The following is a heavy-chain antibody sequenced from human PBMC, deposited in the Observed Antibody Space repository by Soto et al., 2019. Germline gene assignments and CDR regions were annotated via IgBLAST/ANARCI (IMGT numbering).Heavy chain of an antibody. CDR1: GGSISSSSYY. Sequence: PETLSLTCTVSGGSISSSSYYWGWIRQPPGKGLEWIGSIYYSGSTYYNPSLKSRVTISVDTSKNQFSLKLSSVTAADTAVYYCARHMPDCSGGSCYLDYYYYMDVWGKGTTVTVSS. CDR2: IYYSGST. V-gene: IGHV4-39*01. D-gene: IGHD2-15*01. CDR3: ARHMPDCSGGSCYLDYYYYMDV. J-gene: IGHJ6*03.